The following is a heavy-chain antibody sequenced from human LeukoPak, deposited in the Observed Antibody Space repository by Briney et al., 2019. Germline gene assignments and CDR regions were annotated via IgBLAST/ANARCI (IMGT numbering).Heavy chain of an antibody. CDR1: GFTFSDYA. J-gene: IGHJ6*03. CDR2: ISGSGENT. V-gene: IGHV3-23*01. Sequence: GGSLRLSCAASGFTFSDYAMSWVRQAPGKGLEWVSTISGSGENTYYADSVKGRFTISRDNSKNTLYLQMNSLRADDTAVYYCAKDHYCTSTSCPYYYYYYYLDVWGKGNTVTVSS. D-gene: IGHD2-2*01. CDR3: AKDHYCTSTSCPYYYYYYYLDV.